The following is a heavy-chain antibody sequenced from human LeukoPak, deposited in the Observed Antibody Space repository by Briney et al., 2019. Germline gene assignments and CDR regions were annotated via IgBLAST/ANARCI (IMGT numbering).Heavy chain of an antibody. V-gene: IGHV3-9*01. CDR3: AREQSTFLYFDY. CDR2: ISWNSGSI. D-gene: IGHD3-16*01. CDR1: GFTFDDYA. Sequence: GRSLRLSCAASGFTFDDYAMHWVRQAPGKGLEWVSGISWNSGSIGYADSVKGRFTISRDNSKNTLYLQMNSLRAEDTAVYYCAREQSTFLYFDYWGQGTLVTVSS. J-gene: IGHJ4*02.